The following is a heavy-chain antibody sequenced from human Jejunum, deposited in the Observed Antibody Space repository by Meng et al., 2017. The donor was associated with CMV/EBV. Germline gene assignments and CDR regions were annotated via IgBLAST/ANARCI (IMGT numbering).Heavy chain of an antibody. J-gene: IGHJ4*02. CDR3: TRALDY. V-gene: IGHV3-7*04. CDR1: GFNFKDSW. CDR2: IRYDGGER. Sequence: LRISCAASGFNFKDSWMDRVRQAAGRGLEWVANIRYDGGERYYVNSVEGRFFIYRDNARNTLYLQMNSLRGDDSAIYYCTRALDYWGQGTPVTVSS.